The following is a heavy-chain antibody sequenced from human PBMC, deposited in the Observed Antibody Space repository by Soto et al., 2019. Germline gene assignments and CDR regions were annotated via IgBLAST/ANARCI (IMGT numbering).Heavy chain of an antibody. V-gene: IGHV1-69*12. Sequence: QVQLVQSGAEVKKPGSSVKVSCKASGGTFSSYAISWVRQAPGQGLEWMGGIIPIFGTANYAQKFQGRVTITADESTSPAYMELSSLRSEDTAVYYCARAYCISTSCSRGSFDYWGQGTLVTVSS. CDR1: GGTFSSYA. J-gene: IGHJ4*02. D-gene: IGHD2-2*01. CDR2: IIPIFGTA. CDR3: ARAYCISTSCSRGSFDY.